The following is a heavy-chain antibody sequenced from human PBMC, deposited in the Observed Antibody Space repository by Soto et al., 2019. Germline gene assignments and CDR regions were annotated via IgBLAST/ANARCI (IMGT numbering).Heavy chain of an antibody. CDR3: ARVPVQLWLSSGMDV. D-gene: IGHD5-18*01. V-gene: IGHV3-74*01. CDR2: INSDGSST. Sequence: GGALRLSCAASGFTFSSYWMHWVRQAPGKGLVWVSRINSDGSSTSYADSVKGRFTISRDNAKNTLYLQMNSLRAEDTAVYYCARVPVQLWLSSGMDVWGQGTTDPVSS. CDR1: GFTFSSYW. J-gene: IGHJ6*02.